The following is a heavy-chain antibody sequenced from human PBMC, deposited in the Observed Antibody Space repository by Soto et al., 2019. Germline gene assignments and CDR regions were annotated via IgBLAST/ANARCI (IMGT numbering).Heavy chain of an antibody. V-gene: IGHV4-59*01. CDR1: GGSISSYY. J-gene: IGHJ5*02. D-gene: IGHD6-19*01. Sequence: SETLSLTCTVSGGSISSYYLSWIRQPPGKGLEWIGYIYYSGSTNYNPSLKSRVTISVDTSKNQFSLKLSSVTAADTAVYYCARGPFFGGWYVDNWFDPWGQGTLVTVYS. CDR2: IYYSGST. CDR3: ARGPFFGGWYVDNWFDP.